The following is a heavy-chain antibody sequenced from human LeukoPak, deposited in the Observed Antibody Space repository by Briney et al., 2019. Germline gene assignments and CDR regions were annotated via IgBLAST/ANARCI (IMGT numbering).Heavy chain of an antibody. J-gene: IGHJ4*02. Sequence: GGSLRLSCTASGFTFRDYAMNWVRQAPGKGLEWVGFIRSKAYGGTTEYAASVKGRFTISRDDSKSIAYLQMNSLKTEDTAVYYCTSHVGYYYDSSGYYSDYFDYWGQGTLVTVSS. D-gene: IGHD3-22*01. V-gene: IGHV3-49*04. CDR3: TSHVGYYYDSSGYYSDYFDY. CDR1: GFTFRDYA. CDR2: IRSKAYGGTT.